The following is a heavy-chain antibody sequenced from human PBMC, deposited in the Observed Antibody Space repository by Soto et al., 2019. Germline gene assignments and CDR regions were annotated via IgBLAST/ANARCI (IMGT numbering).Heavy chain of an antibody. J-gene: IGHJ6*02. CDR3: ARASTGGWLDYYYGMDV. CDR1: GYTFTSYD. V-gene: IGHV1-8*01. D-gene: IGHD6-19*01. CDR2: MNPNSGNT. Sequence: GASVKVSCKASGYTFTSYDINLVRQATGHGLEWMGWMNPNSGNTGYAQKFQGRVTMTRNTSISTAYMELSSLRSEDTAVYYCARASTGGWLDYYYGMDVWGQGTTVTVSS.